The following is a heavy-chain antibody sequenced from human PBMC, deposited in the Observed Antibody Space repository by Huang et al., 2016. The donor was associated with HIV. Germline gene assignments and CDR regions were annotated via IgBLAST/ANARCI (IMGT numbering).Heavy chain of an antibody. CDR3: ARIPTPSYYDRWSLSPVEEDFFYYNLDV. D-gene: IGHD3-16*01. Sequence: QVRLQQWGEGVLKPSETLSLTCAVYGASFGGYFWSWVRQSPDKGLEWIGEIKPGGSPTSSPLCGGRGSIPVDTSKIQFYLTLRAGAAADAAIYYCARIPTPSYYDRWSLSPVEEDFFYYNLDVWGQGTPVIVSS. J-gene: IGHJ6*02. CDR2: IKPGGSP. V-gene: IGHV4-34*02. CDR1: GASFGGYF.